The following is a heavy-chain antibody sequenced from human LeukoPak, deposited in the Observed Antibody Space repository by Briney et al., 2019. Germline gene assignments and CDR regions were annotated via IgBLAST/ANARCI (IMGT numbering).Heavy chain of an antibody. V-gene: IGHV3-7*01. Sequence: GGSLRLSCAASGFTVNSYWMNWVRQAPGKGLEWVANIGQDGSEEYFADSVRGRFTISRDNAKNSMFLQMNSLRAEDTAVYYCAREGRYDILTGYYNPKYFDYWGQGTLVTVSS. J-gene: IGHJ4*02. CDR1: GFTVNSYW. CDR2: IGQDGSEE. CDR3: AREGRYDILTGYYNPKYFDY. D-gene: IGHD3-9*01.